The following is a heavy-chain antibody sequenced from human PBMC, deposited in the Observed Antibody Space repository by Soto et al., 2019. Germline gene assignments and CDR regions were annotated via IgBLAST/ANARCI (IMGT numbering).Heavy chain of an antibody. D-gene: IGHD3-10*01. CDR3: ARGTRRLGELFDAFDI. V-gene: IGHV1-18*01. Sequence: QVRLVQSGDEVKEPGASVTVSCKASGYTFNNYGITWGRQAPGQGLEWIGWISAYNGNANYAQKFKGRVNQTRDTSTSTAYLELRSLRSDDTAVYYCARGTRRLGELFDAFDIWGQGTMVPVSS. CDR1: GYTFNNYG. CDR2: ISAYNGNA. J-gene: IGHJ3*02.